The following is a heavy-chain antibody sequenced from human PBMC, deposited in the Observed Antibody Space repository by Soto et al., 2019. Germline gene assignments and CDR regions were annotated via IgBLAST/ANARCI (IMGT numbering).Heavy chain of an antibody. CDR2: MNPNSGNT. D-gene: IGHD6-25*01. CDR3: ARDLAGRIDY. Sequence: ASVKVSCKASGYTFTSYAMHWVRQATGQGLEWMGWMNPNSGNTGYAQKFQGRVTMTRNTSISTAYMELSSLRSEDTAVYYCARDLAGRIDYWGQGTLVTVSS. J-gene: IGHJ4*02. CDR1: GYTFTSYA. V-gene: IGHV1-8*02.